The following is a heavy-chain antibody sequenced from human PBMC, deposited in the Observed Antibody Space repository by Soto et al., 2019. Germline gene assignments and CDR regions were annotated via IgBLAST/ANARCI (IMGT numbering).Heavy chain of an antibody. CDR2: ITAYNANT. Sequence: QVQLVQSGAEVKKPGASVKVSCKSSGYTFTSYGIAWVRQAPGQGLEWMGWITAYNANTNYAQSLQARVTMTTDTSTSTAYMELRSLRSDDAAVYYWGRGVVVTSGGEFDYWGQGTLVTVSS. D-gene: IGHD2-15*01. V-gene: IGHV1-18*01. CDR1: GYTFTSYG. J-gene: IGHJ4*02. CDR3: GRGVVVTSGGEFDY.